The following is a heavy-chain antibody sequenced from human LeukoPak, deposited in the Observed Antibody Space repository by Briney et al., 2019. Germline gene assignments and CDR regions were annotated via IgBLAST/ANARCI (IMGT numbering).Heavy chain of an antibody. CDR1: GGSFSGYY. Sequence: SETLSLTCAVYGGSFSGYYWSWIRQPPGKGLEWIGEINHSGSTNYNPSLKSRVTISVDTSKNQFSLKLSAVTAADTAVYYCARGRIRITIFGVVNNWFDPWGQGTLVTVSS. J-gene: IGHJ5*02. D-gene: IGHD3-3*01. CDR3: ARGRIRITIFGVVNNWFDP. CDR2: INHSGST. V-gene: IGHV4-34*01.